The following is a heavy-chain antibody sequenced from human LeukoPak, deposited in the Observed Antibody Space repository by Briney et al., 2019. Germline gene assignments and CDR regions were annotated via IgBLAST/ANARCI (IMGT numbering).Heavy chain of an antibody. D-gene: IGHD1-7*01. J-gene: IGHJ4*02. CDR3: ARGRNWNYGLSGY. V-gene: IGHV1-2*02. Sequence: ASVKVSCKASGYTFTGYYMHRVRQAPGQGLEWMGWINPNSGGTNYAQKFQGRVTMTRDTSISTAYMELSRLRSDDTAVYYCARGRNWNYGLSGYWGQGTLVTVSS. CDR2: INPNSGGT. CDR1: GYTFTGYY.